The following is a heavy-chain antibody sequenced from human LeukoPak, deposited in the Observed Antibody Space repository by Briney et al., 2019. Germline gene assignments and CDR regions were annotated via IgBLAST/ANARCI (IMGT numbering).Heavy chain of an antibody. CDR2: ISAYNGNT. D-gene: IGHD1-1*01. V-gene: IGHV1-18*01. CDR3: ARAGGDNCLEGDDY. J-gene: IGHJ4*02. Sequence: ASVKVSCKASGYTFTSYGISWVRQAPGQGLEWMGWISAYNGNTNYAQKLQGRVTMTTDTSRSTASMELRSLRSDDTAVYYCARAGGDNCLEGDDYWGQGTLVTVSS. CDR1: GYTFTSYG.